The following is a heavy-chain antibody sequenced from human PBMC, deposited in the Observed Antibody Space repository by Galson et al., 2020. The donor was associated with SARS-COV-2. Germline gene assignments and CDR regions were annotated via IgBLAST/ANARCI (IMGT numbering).Heavy chain of an antibody. Sequence: TGGSLRLSCAASGFIFSTYAMSWVRQAPGKGLQWVSTISSTGGTTYYADSVKGRFTISRGNSKNTLYLQMSSLRAEDTAVYYCAKLATVDYYYGMDVWGQGTTVTVSS. J-gene: IGHJ6*02. CDR1: GFIFSTYA. V-gene: IGHV3-23*01. CDR2: ISSTGGTT. CDR3: AKLATVDYYYGMDV. D-gene: IGHD3-3*02.